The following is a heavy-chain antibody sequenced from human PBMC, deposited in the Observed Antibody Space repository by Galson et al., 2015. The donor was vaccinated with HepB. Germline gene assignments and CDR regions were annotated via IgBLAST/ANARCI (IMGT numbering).Heavy chain of an antibody. D-gene: IGHD6-13*01. CDR1: GGSISSSSYY. Sequence: ETLSLTCTVSGGSISSSSYYWGWIRQPPGKGLEWIGSIYYSGSTYYNPSLKSRVTISVDTSKNQFSLKLSSVTAADTAVYYCARVGKRKVAFGIAAADTYPDYWGQGTLVTVSS. V-gene: IGHV4-39*01. J-gene: IGHJ4*02. CDR3: ARVGKRKVAFGIAAADTYPDY. CDR2: IYYSGST.